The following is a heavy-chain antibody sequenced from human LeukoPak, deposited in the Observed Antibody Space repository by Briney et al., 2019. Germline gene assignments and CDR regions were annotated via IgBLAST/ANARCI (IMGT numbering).Heavy chain of an antibody. V-gene: IGHV1-2*02. CDR3: ARSMVRGVIIPTAHY. J-gene: IGHJ4*02. D-gene: IGHD3-10*01. CDR1: GYTFTGYY. CDR2: INPNSGGT. Sequence: ASVKVSCKASGYTFTGYYMHWVRQAPGQGLEWMGWINPNSGGTNYAQKFQGGVTMTRDTSISTAYMELSRLRSDDTAVYYCARSMVRGVIIPTAHYWGQGTLVTVSS.